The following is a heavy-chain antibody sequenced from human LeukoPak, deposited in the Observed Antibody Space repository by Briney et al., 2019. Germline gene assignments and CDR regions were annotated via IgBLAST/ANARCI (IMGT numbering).Heavy chain of an antibody. D-gene: IGHD3-9*01. V-gene: IGHV3-11*01. CDR1: GFTFSDYY. CDR2: ISSSGSTI. Sequence: GGSLRLSGAASGFTFSDYYMSWIRQAPGKGLEWVSYISSSGSTIYYADSVKGRFTISRDNAKNSLYLQMNSLRAEDTAVYYCARDQRPPYYDILTGPSYYFDYWGQGTLVTVSS. CDR3: ARDQRPPYYDILTGPSYYFDY. J-gene: IGHJ4*02.